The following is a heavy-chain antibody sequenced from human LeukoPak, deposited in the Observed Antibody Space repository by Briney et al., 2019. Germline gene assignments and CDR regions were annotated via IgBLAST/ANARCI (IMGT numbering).Heavy chain of an antibody. CDR1: GGSISYYY. J-gene: IGHJ5*02. D-gene: IGHD6-13*01. V-gene: IGHV4-4*07. CDR3: ASTGRTAAGTSWFDP. Sequence: SETLSLTCTVSGGSISYYYWNWIRQPPGKGLEWIGRIYTSGSTNYNPSLKSRVTMSVDTSKNQFSLKLSSVTAADTAVYYCASTGRTAAGTSWFDPWGQGTLVTVSS. CDR2: IYTSGST.